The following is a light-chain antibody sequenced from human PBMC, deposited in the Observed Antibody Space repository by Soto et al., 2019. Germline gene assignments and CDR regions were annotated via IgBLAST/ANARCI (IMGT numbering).Light chain of an antibody. CDR1: QSVSTF. J-gene: IGKJ1*01. CDR2: DAS. Sequence: IVLTQSQGTLSLYPGERATLSCLASQSVSTFLAWYQHKPGQAPRLLIYDASNRATGIPDRFRGSGSGTDFTLTISSLEPEDFALYYCQQGTDWPPGTFGQGTKVDI. CDR3: QQGTDWPPGT. V-gene: IGKV3-11*01.